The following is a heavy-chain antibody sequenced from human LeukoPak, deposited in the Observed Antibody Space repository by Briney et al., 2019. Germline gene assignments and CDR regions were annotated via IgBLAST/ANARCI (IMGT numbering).Heavy chain of an antibody. CDR2: ISYDGTNK. Sequence: GGSLKLSCAASGFTFSSYGMNWVRQAPGKGLEWVAVISYDGTNKFYVDSLRGRFTISRDNSKNTLYLQMNSLRAEDTAVYYCAKDGYYGSGTYPDYWGQGTLVTVSS. D-gene: IGHD3-10*01. J-gene: IGHJ4*02. CDR3: AKDGYYGSGTYPDY. CDR1: GFTFSSYG. V-gene: IGHV3-30*18.